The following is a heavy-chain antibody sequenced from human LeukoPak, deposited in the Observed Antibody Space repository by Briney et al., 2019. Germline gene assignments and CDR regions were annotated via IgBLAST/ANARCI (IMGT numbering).Heavy chain of an antibody. V-gene: IGHV4-59*01. CDR2: IYYSGST. CDR3: ATIIQLWSLDY. D-gene: IGHD5-18*01. CDR1: GCSISSYY. Sequence: SETLSLTCTVSGCSISSYYWSWIRQPPGKGLEWIGYIYYSGSTNYNPSLKSRVTISVDTSKNQFSLKLSSVTAADTAVYYCATIIQLWSLDYWGQGTLVTVSS. J-gene: IGHJ4*02.